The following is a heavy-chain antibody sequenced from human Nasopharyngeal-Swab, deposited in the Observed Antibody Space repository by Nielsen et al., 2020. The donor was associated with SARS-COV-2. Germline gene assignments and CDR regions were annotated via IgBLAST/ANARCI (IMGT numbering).Heavy chain of an antibody. D-gene: IGHD3-3*01. CDR3: ARILTIFGVVASYYFDY. CDR1: GGSISSYY. CDR2: IYYSGST. Sequence: SETLSLTCTVSGGSISSYYWSWIRQPPGKGLEWIGSIYYSGSTNYNPSLKSRVTISVDTSKNQFSLKLSPVTAADTAVYYCARILTIFGVVASYYFDYWGQGTLVTVSS. V-gene: IGHV4-59*01. J-gene: IGHJ4*02.